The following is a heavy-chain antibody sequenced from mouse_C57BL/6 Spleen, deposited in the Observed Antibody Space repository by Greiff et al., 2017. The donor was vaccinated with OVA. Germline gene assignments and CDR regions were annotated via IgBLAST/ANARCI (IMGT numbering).Heavy chain of an antibody. J-gene: IGHJ3*01. CDR2: IDPETGGT. CDR3: TYYYGSSYEAWFAY. Sequence: QVQLKESGAELVRPGASVTLSCKASGYTFTDYEMHWVKQTPVHGLEWIGAIDPETGGTAYNQKFKGKAILTADKSSSTAYMELRSLTSEDSAVYYCTYYYGSSYEAWFAYWGQGTLVTVSA. V-gene: IGHV1-15*01. D-gene: IGHD1-1*01. CDR1: GYTFTDYE.